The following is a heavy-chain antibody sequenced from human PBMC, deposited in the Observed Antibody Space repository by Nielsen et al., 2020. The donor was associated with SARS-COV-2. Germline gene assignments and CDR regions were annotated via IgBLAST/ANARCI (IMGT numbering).Heavy chain of an antibody. J-gene: IGHJ6*03. Sequence: GGSLRLSCAASGFTFSSYGMHWVRQAPGKGLGWVAVISYDGSNKYYADSVKGRFTISRDNSKNTLYLQMNSLRAEDTAVYYCARVSCSSTSCYGERYYYYYMDVWGKGTTVTVSS. CDR2: ISYDGSNK. V-gene: IGHV3-30*03. CDR1: GFTFSSYG. CDR3: ARVSCSSTSCYGERYYYYYMDV. D-gene: IGHD2-2*01.